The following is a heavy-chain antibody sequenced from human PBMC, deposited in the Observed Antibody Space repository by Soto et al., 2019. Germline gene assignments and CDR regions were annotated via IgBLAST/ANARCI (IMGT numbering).Heavy chain of an antibody. V-gene: IGHV3-30*18. CDR2: ISYDGSNK. D-gene: IGHD3-22*01. CDR3: AKDRHYYDSSGYFVY. Sequence: ALRLSCAASGFTFSSYGMHWVRQAPGKGLEWVAVISYDGSNKYYADSVKGRFTISRDNSKNTLYLQMNSLRAEDTAVYYCAKDRHYYDSSGYFVYWGQGTLVTVSS. CDR1: GFTFSSYG. J-gene: IGHJ4*02.